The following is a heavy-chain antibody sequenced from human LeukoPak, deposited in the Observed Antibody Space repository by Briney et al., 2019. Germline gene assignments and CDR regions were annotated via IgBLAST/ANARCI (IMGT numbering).Heavy chain of an antibody. V-gene: IGHV3-23*01. CDR2: LRISGDST. J-gene: IGHJ4*02. Sequence: GGSLRLSCAASGFTFSSYAMKWVRQAPGKGLEWVSGLRISGDSTHYADSVKGRFTISRDNSKNTLYLQMNSLRVDDTAVYYCARGPPYCSSTSCQSVVFDYWGQGTLVTVSS. CDR1: GFTFSSYA. D-gene: IGHD2-2*01. CDR3: ARGPPYCSSTSCQSVVFDY.